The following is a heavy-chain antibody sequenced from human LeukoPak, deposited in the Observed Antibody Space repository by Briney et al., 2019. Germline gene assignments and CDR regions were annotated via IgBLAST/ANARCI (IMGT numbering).Heavy chain of an antibody. Sequence: KCGESLKISCKGSGYSFTTYWIGWVRQMPGKGLEWMGNIYPGDSDTRYSPSFQGQVTISADKSISTAYLQWSSLKASDTAMYYCARPADPGSRWYFDYWGQGTLVTVSS. CDR1: GYSFTTYW. CDR3: ARPADPGSRWYFDY. V-gene: IGHV5-51*01. CDR2: IYPGDSDT. J-gene: IGHJ4*02. D-gene: IGHD3-10*01.